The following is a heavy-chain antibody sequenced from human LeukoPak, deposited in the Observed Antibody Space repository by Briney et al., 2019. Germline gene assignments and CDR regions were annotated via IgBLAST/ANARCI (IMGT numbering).Heavy chain of an antibody. D-gene: IGHD5-24*01. CDR1: GFTFSSYS. CDR3: ARDQSDGYNTRLFDY. Sequence: GGSLRLSCAASGFTFSSYSMNWVRQAPGKGLEWVSSISSSSSYIYYADSVKGRFTISRDNAKNSLYLQMDSLRAEDTAVYYCARDQSDGYNTRLFDYWGQGTLVTVSS. V-gene: IGHV3-21*01. CDR2: ISSSSSYI. J-gene: IGHJ4*02.